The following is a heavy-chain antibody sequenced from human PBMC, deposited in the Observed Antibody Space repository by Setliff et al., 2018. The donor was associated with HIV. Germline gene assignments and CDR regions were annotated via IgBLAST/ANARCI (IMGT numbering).Heavy chain of an antibody. V-gene: IGHV1-69*05. D-gene: IGHD3-16*01. CDR3: ANGGSGGQFDY. J-gene: IGHJ4*02. Sequence: SVKVSCKASGFTFNHYALSWVRQAPGQGLEWMGGIIPIFGTANYAQKFQGRVTITTDESTSTASTAYMEMSGLSSEDTAIYYCANGGSGGQFDYWGQGTLVTVSS. CDR1: GFTFNHYA. CDR2: IIPIFGTA.